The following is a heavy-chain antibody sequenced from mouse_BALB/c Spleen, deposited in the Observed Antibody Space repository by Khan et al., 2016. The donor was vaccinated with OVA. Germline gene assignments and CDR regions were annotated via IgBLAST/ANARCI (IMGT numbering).Heavy chain of an antibody. CDR3: GRGGGTAPFAY. CDR2: ISDLAYTI. D-gene: IGHD1-2*01. CDR1: GFTFSDYG. V-gene: IGHV5-15*02. Sequence: EVELVESGGGLVQPGGSRKLSCAASGFTFSDYGMAWVRQAPGKGPEWVAFISDLAYTIYYAATVPGRFTISRENAKKILYLEMSSLRSEDTAMYYCGRGGGTAPFAYWGLGTLVTVSA. J-gene: IGHJ3*01.